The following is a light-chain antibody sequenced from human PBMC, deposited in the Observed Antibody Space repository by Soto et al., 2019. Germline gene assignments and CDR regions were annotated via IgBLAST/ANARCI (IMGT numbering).Light chain of an antibody. V-gene: IGKV3-20*01. CDR2: GAS. CDR1: QSVNSDY. CDR3: LHYGVSPLT. J-gene: IGKJ5*01. Sequence: EIVLTQSPGTLSLSPGERATLSCRASQSVNSDYLAWFQQKPGQAPRLLIYGASTRTTGIPDRFSGSGSGTDFTLTIGRLEPGDFAVYYCLHYGVSPLTFGQGTRLENK.